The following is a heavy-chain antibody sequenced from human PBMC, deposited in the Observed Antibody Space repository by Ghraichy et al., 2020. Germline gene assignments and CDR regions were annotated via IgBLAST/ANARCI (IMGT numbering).Heavy chain of an antibody. J-gene: IGHJ5*02. CDR3: ASHGVVGAPPKWFDP. CDR2: ISGPGGST. V-gene: IGHV3-23*01. CDR1: GFTFSSYA. Sequence: LTSAASGFTFSSYAMSWVRQAPGNGLEWVSTISGPGGSTYSADSVKGRFSISRDNSKNTLSLQMNSLRVEDTAVYYCASHGVVGAPPKWFDPWGQGTLVTVS. D-gene: IGHD1-26*01.